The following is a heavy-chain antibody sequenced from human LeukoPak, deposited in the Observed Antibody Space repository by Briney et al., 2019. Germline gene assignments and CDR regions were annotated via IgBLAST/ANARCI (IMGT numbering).Heavy chain of an antibody. D-gene: IGHD3-3*01. V-gene: IGHV3-7*03. J-gene: IGHJ4*02. Sequence: GGSLRLSCAASGFTLSGYWMSWVRQTPGKGLEWVANIKQDGSVTRSVDSMKGRFTISRDNTKNSLYLEMNSLRVEDTAVFYCARDQYDTWSRRGNFDSWGQGTLVIVSS. CDR3: ARDQYDTWSRRGNFDS. CDR2: IKQDGSVT. CDR1: GFTLSGYW.